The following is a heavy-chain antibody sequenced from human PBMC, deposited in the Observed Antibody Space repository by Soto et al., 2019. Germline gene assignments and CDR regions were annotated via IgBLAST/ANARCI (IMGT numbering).Heavy chain of an antibody. J-gene: IGHJ4*02. D-gene: IGHD1-26*01. CDR2: ISPYNGNT. Sequence: AASVTVSCPAAGSAFTSYGRTWVRQAPGQGLEWMGWISPYNGNTNYAQKLQGRVTMTTDTSTSTAYMELGSLRFDDTDVYYCVTGGSHHIDYWGQGARVTVSS. CDR1: GSAFTSYG. V-gene: IGHV1-18*01. CDR3: VTGGSHHIDY.